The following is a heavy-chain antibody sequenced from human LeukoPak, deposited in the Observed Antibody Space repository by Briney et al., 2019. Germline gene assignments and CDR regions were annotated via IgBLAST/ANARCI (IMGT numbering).Heavy chain of an antibody. CDR3: ARDRGTTGTTVLDFDY. V-gene: IGHV1-2*02. CDR2: INPNNGDT. D-gene: IGHD1-1*01. CDR1: GYTFTDSY. Sequence: ASVKVSCKASGYTFTDSYMHWVRQAPGQGLEWMGWINPNNGDTNYAQKFQDRVTMTRDTSISTAYMEVSILRSDDAAVYYCARDRGTTGTTVLDFDYWGPGTVVSVSS. J-gene: IGHJ4*02.